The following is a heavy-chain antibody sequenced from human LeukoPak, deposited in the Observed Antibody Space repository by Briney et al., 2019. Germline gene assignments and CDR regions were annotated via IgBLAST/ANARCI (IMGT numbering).Heavy chain of an antibody. Sequence: TGGSLRLSCTVSGFTVSSNSMSWVRQAPGKGLEWVSFIYSGTIHYSDSVKGRFTISRGNSKNTLYLQMNSLRAEDTAVYYCARRAGAYSHPYDYWGQGTLVTVSS. V-gene: IGHV3-53*01. CDR1: GFTVSSNS. CDR3: ARRAGAYSHPYDY. D-gene: IGHD4/OR15-4a*01. J-gene: IGHJ4*02. CDR2: IYSGTI.